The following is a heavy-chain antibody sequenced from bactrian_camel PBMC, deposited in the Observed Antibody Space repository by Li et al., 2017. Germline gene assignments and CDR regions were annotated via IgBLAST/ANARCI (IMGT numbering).Heavy chain of an antibody. CDR3: AGGYLHDSGEREDRATLFDCGFGS. CDR1: LNPTSNYC. D-gene: IGHD1*01. CDR2: FRFINGRT. J-gene: IGHJ6*01. Sequence: HVQLVESGGGSVQTGGSLRLSCAASLNPTSNYCLGWIRQAPGKEREGVAIFRFINGRTAYTTSVKGRFTISQDNAKNTLYLQMNNLKPDDTAMYFCAGGYLHDSGEREDRATLFDCGFGSWGQGTQVTVS. V-gene: IGHV3S58*01.